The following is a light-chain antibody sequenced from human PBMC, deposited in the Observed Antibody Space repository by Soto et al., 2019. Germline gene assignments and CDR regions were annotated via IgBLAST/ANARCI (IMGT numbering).Light chain of an antibody. J-gene: IGKJ1*01. CDR1: QSVRNNW. V-gene: IGKV3-20*01. CDR3: QQHDCSPPSWT. CDR2: DAS. Sequence: EIVLTQSPGTLSLSPGERATLFCRASQSVRNNWLAWYQQRPGQAPRLLIYDASTKATGIPDRFSGSGSGTDCPLTSFGLEPEDFAVYYCQQHDCSPPSWTFGQGTKVYVK.